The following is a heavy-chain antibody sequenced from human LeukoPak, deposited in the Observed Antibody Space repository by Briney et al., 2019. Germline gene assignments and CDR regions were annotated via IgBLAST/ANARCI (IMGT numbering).Heavy chain of an antibody. D-gene: IGHD3-3*01. J-gene: IGHJ6*03. CDR3: ARHQPRYDFWSGYYGGYYYYYMDV. CDR2: IYTSGST. V-gene: IGHV4-4*09. Sequence: SETLSLTCTVSGGSISSYYWGWIRQPPGKGLEWIGYIYTSGSTNYNPSLKSRVTISVDTSKNQFSLKLSSVTAADTAVYYCARHQPRYDFWSGYYGGYYYYYMDVWGKGTTVTVSS. CDR1: GGSISSYY.